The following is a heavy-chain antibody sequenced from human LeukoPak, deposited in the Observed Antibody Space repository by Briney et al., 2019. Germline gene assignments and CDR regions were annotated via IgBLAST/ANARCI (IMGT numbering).Heavy chain of an antibody. D-gene: IGHD6-25*01. Sequence: GGSLRLSCAASGFTFSSYWMHWVRQAPGKGLVWVSRINSDGSSTSYADSVKGRFTISRDNAKNTLYLQMNSLRAEDTAVYYCARLGSQGGVAALDYWGQGTLVTVSS. CDR1: GFTFSSYW. CDR3: ARLGSQGGVAALDY. J-gene: IGHJ4*02. V-gene: IGHV3-74*01. CDR2: INSDGSST.